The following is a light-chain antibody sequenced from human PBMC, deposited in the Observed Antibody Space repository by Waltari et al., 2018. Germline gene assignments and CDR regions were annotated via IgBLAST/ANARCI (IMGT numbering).Light chain of an antibody. CDR1: QSVRSTY. V-gene: IGKV3-20*01. J-gene: IGKJ1*01. CDR3: QQYGDSLWT. Sequence: EIVLTQSPGTLSLSPGERATLSCRANQSVRSTYLAWYQQKPGQAPRLVIYGASSRATGIPDRFSGSGSGIDFTLTISSLEPEDFAVYYCQQYGDSLWTFGQGTKVEIK. CDR2: GAS.